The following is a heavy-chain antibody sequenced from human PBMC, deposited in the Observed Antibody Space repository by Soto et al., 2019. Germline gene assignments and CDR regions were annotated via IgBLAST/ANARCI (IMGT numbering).Heavy chain of an antibody. J-gene: IGHJ4*02. Sequence: GPTLVNPTQMLTLTCTIAGSSLSTCGVGVGWIRQPPGKALEWLALIYWDDDKRYSPSLKSRLTITKDTSKNQVVLTMTNMDPVDTATYYCAHSVTPYDYEFFGIDYWGQGTLVT. CDR3: AHSVTPYDYEFFGIDY. CDR2: IYWDDDK. V-gene: IGHV2-5*02. D-gene: IGHD3-3*01. CDR1: GSSLSTCGVG.